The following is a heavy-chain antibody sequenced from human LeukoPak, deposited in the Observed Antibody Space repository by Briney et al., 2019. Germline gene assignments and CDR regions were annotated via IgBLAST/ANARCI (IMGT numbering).Heavy chain of an antibody. Sequence: HPGGSLRLSCAASGFTFSSYAMSWIRQAPGKGLEWVGFIRSKAYGETADHAASVKGRFTISRDDSKAIAYLQMNSLKTEDTAVYHCTRDRGAYNLYDYWGQGTLVTVSS. J-gene: IGHJ4*02. D-gene: IGHD1-1*01. CDR3: TRDRGAYNLYDY. V-gene: IGHV3-49*03. CDR2: IRSKAYGETA. CDR1: GFTFSSYA.